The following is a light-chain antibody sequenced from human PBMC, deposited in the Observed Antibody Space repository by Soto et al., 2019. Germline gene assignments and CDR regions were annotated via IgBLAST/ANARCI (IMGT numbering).Light chain of an antibody. CDR2: DAS. J-gene: IGKJ5*01. Sequence: QGSHYPSHLTASVGGRVTITCQASQSISSWLAWYQQKPGKAPKLLIYDASSLESGVPSRFSGSGSGTEFTFTISIVQPDDFVVYYCELPANLLSTSAQGTLLDMK. CDR3: ELPANLLST. V-gene: IGKV1-5*01. CDR1: QSISSW.